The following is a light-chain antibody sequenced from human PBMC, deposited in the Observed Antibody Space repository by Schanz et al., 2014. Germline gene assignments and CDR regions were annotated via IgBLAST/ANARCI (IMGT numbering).Light chain of an antibody. CDR3: QHRFNWPWR. J-gene: IGKJ1*01. V-gene: IGKV1-12*01. CDR1: QGISDW. Sequence: DIQMPQSPSSMSASVGDRVTITCRASQGISDWLAWYQQKPRKAPKLLIYRASRLQSGVPSRFSGSGSGTDFTLTISSLEPEDFAVYYCQHRFNWPWRFGQGTKLEIK. CDR2: RAS.